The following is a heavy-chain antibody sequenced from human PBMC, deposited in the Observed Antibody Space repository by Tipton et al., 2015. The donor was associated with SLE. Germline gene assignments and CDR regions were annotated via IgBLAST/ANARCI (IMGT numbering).Heavy chain of an antibody. J-gene: IGHJ4*02. V-gene: IGHV1-18*01. Sequence: QVQLVQSGVEVKKPGASVRVSCKASGYTFTTYGISWVRQAPGQGLEWMGWISTYNGNTNYAQKLQGRVTMTSDTSTSTAYMELRSLRSDDTAIYYCARVRVDTAMGVFDFWGQGPLVTVSS. CDR2: ISTYNGNT. CDR3: ARVRVDTAMGVFDF. CDR1: GYTFTTYG. D-gene: IGHD5-18*01.